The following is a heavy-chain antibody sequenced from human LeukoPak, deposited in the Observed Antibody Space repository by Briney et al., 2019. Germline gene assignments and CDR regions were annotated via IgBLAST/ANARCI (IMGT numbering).Heavy chain of an antibody. CDR1: GGSISSGDYY. Sequence: SETLSLTCTVSGGSISSGDYYWSWIRQPPGKSLEWFGYIYYSGSTYYNPSLKSRVTISVDTSKNQFSLKLSSVTAADTAVYYCARYYYGSGSYFGDSDNWFDPWGQGTLVTVSS. CDR3: ARYYYGSGSYFGDSDNWFDP. CDR2: IYYSGST. J-gene: IGHJ5*02. D-gene: IGHD3-10*01. V-gene: IGHV4-30-4*01.